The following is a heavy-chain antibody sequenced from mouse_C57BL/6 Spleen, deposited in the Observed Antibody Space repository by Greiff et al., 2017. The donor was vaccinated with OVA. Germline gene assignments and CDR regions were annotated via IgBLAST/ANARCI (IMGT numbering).Heavy chain of an antibody. Sequence: EVQLQQSGPVLVKPGASVKMSCKASGYTFTDYYMNWVKQSHGKSLEWIGVINPYNGGTSYNQKFKGKATLTVDKSSSTAYMELNSLTSEDSAVYYCARGGEVVADYWGQGTTLTVSS. J-gene: IGHJ2*01. CDR3: ARGGEVVADY. D-gene: IGHD1-1*01. V-gene: IGHV1-19*01. CDR1: GYTFTDYY. CDR2: INPYNGGT.